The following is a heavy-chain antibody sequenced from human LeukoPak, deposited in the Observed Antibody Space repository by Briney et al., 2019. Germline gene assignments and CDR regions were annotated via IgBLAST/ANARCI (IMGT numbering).Heavy chain of an antibody. CDR3: ARDEGDSVWGSYRYVPRGFDI. CDR2: IYGGGST. J-gene: IGHJ3*02. CDR1: GFTVSSNY. D-gene: IGHD3-16*02. V-gene: IGHV3-53*01. Sequence: GGSLRLSCAASGFTVSSNYMSWVRQAPGKGLEWVSLIYGGGSTYYADSVKGRFTISRDNSKNTLYLQMNTLRAEDTAVYYCARDEGDSVWGSYRYVPRGFDIWGQGTVVTVSS.